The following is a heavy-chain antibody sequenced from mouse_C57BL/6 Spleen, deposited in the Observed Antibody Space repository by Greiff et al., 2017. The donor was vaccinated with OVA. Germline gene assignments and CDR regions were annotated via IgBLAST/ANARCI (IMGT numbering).Heavy chain of an antibody. V-gene: IGHV1-59*01. CDR2: IDPSDSYT. D-gene: IGHD1-3*01. Sequence: QVQLQQPGAELVRPGTSVKLSCKASGYTFTSYWMHWVKQRPGQGLEWLGVIDPSDSYTNYNQKFKGKATLTVDTSSSTAYMQLNSLTSKDSEVYYCAREYKGVLYFDVWGTGTTVTVSS. CDR3: AREYKGVLYFDV. CDR1: GYTFTSYW. J-gene: IGHJ1*03.